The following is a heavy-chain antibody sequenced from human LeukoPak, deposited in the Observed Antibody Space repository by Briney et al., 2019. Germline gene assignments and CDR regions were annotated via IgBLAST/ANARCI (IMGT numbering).Heavy chain of an antibody. Sequence: PGGSLRLSCAASGFTFSSYSMNWVRQAPGKGLEWVSSINSDGSYIYYADSVKGRFTISRDNAKNLLYLQMNSLRAEDTAVYYCARGPIPDYWGQGTLVTVSS. D-gene: IGHD2-2*02. CDR2: INSDGSYI. V-gene: IGHV3-21*01. CDR3: ARGPIPDY. J-gene: IGHJ4*02. CDR1: GFTFSSYS.